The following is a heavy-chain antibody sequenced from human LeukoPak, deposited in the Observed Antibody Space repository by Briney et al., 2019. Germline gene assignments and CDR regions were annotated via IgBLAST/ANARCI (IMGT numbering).Heavy chain of an antibody. CDR1: GGSISTNTW. J-gene: IGHJ4*02. D-gene: IGHD4-23*01. CDR2: TSHDGNA. CDR3: AKHGGRYFDS. V-gene: IGHV4-4*02. Sequence: SETLSLTCAVSGGSISTNTWWSWVRQPPGKGLEWIGQTSHDGNADYAPSLKSRVTISVDKSKNQLSLKLNSVTAADSAVYYCAKHGGRYFDSWGQGTLVTVSS.